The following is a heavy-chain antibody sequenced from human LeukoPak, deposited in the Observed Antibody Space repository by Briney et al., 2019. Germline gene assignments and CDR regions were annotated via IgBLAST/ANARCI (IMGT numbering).Heavy chain of an antibody. CDR3: ARVSTGGFYGDYVYY. D-gene: IGHD4-17*01. V-gene: IGHV4-34*01. CDR2: INHSGST. J-gene: IGHJ4*02. Sequence: PSETLSLTCAVYGGSFSGYYWSWIRQPPGKGLEWIGEINHSGSTNYNPSLKSRVTISVDTSKNQFSLKLSSVTAADTAVYYCARVSTGGFYGDYVYYWGQGTLVTVSS. CDR1: GGSFSGYY.